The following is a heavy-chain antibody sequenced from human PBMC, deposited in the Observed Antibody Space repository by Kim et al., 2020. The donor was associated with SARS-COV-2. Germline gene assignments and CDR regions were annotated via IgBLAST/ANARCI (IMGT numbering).Heavy chain of an antibody. D-gene: IGHD2-15*01. CDR3: TRDVYEHGSSGQGC. J-gene: IGHJ4*02. CDR1: GFTFGDYA. CDR2: IRSKAYGGTT. V-gene: IGHV3-49*04. Sequence: GGSLRLSCTASGFTFGDYAMSWVRQAPGKGLEWVGFIRSKAYGGTTEYAASVKGRFTISRDDSKSIAYLQMNSLKTEDTAVYYCTRDVYEHGSSGQGCWGQGTLVTVSS.